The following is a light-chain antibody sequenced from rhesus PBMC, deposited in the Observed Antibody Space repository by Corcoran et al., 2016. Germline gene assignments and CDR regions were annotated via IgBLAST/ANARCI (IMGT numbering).Light chain of an antibody. CDR2: NVS. CDR1: QSFSSR. V-gene: IGKV1-46*01. J-gene: IGKJ2*01. Sequence: DIQMTQSPSSLSAPVGDTVTITCRASQSFSSRLAWYQQKPGKAPKLLIYNVSRLQSGVPSRVSGTKSGTDFTLSISSLLPEDFASYCCQQYYSHPYSFGQGTKVELK. CDR3: QQYYSHPYS.